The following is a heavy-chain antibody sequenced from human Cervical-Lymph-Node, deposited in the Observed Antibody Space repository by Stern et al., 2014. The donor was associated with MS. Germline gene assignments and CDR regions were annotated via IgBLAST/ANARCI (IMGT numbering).Heavy chain of an antibody. V-gene: IGHV4-31*03. J-gene: IGHJ4*02. CDR1: GVSISVGGYY. D-gene: IGHD3-10*01. Sequence: QVQLQESGPGLVKPSQTLSLSCYVSGVSISVGGYYWSWIRQHPGKGLEXIGYIYYSGSTYYNPSLKSRITISVDTSKNQFSLKLSSVTAADTAVYYCASHVFGESIFDYWGQGTLVTVSS. CDR2: IYYSGST. CDR3: ASHVFGESIFDY.